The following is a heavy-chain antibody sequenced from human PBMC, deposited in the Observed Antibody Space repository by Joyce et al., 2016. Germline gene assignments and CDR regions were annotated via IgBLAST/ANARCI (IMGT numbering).Heavy chain of an antibody. CDR1: GYTFTSYD. Sequence: QMQLVQSGAEVKEPGASVKVSCKASGYTFTSYDLSWVRQATGQGLEWMGWKTPNSGNTNYAQKFQGRVTMTRDTSISTAYMELTSLRSDDTAVYYCVRGWGLDWGQGTLVTVSS. V-gene: IGHV1-8*02. J-gene: IGHJ1*01. D-gene: IGHD7-27*01. CDR2: KTPNSGNT. CDR3: VRGWGLD.